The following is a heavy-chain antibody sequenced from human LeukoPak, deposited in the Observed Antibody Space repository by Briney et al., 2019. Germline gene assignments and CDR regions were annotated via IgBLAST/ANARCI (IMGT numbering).Heavy chain of an antibody. V-gene: IGHV1-18*01. D-gene: IGHD5-18*01. CDR2: ISAYNGKT. CDR1: GYTFTSYG. J-gene: IGHJ4*02. CDR3: ARDWRSGGDTAMVYGY. Sequence: ASVKVSCKASGYTFTSYGIRWVRQAPGQGLEWMGWISAYNGKTNYAQKLQGRVTMTTDTSTSTAYMELRSLRSDDTAVYYCARDWRSGGDTAMVYGYWGQGTLVTVSS.